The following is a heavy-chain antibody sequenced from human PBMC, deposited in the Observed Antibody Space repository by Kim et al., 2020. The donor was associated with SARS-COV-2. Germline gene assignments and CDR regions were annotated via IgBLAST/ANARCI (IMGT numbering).Heavy chain of an antibody. D-gene: IGHD2-15*01. J-gene: IGHJ5*02. CDR2: SSSDSTI. V-gene: IGHV3-11*04. Sequence: SSSDSTIYYADSVKGRFTISRDNAKNSLYLQMNSLRAEDTAVYYCGDIGGAWGQGTLVTVSS. CDR3: GDIGGA.